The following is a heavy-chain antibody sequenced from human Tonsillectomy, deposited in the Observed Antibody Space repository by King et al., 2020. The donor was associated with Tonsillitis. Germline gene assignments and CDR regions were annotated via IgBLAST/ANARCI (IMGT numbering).Heavy chain of an antibody. V-gene: IGHV5-51*01. D-gene: IGHD6-6*01. CDR2: IYPGDSDT. J-gene: IGHJ4*02. CDR3: ARLDGPSSSFTYNY. CDR1: GYRFTNYW. Sequence: VQLVESGAEVKKPGESLKISCKGSGYRFTNYWVGWVRQMPGKGLEWMGIIYPGDSDTRYSPSSQGQVTISADKSISTAYLQWSRLKASDTAMYYCARLDGPSSSFTYNYWGQGTLVTVSS.